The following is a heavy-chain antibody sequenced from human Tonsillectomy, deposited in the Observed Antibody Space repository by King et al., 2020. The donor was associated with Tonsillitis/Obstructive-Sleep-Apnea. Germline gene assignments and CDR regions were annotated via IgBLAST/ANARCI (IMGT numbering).Heavy chain of an antibody. Sequence: VQLVESGGGAVQPGRSLRLSCAASGFTFNTYAMIWVRQAPGKGLEWVSITSYDGSNKYSADSVKGRFTISRDNSKNTLYLQMDSLGPDDTAVYFCARVIYDEGAHWFDAWGRGTLVSVSS. J-gene: IGHJ5*02. CDR3: ARVIYDEGAHWFDA. V-gene: IGHV3-30*01. D-gene: IGHD5/OR15-5a*01. CDR1: GFTFNTYA. CDR2: TSYDGSNK.